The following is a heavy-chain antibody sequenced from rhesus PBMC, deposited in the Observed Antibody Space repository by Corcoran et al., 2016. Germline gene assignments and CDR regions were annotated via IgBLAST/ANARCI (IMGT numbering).Heavy chain of an antibody. D-gene: IGHD2-2*01. CDR1: GYSFTSYW. Sequence: EVQLLQSGAEVKRPGESLKISCKPPGYSFTSYWISWVRQMPGKGLEWMGAIDPSDSDTRYSPSFQGQVTISADKSISTAYLQWSSLKASDTATYYCAKYSQYCTSTTCYGYGLDSWGQGVVVTVSS. J-gene: IGHJ6*01. CDR3: AKYSQYCTSTTCYGYGLDS. CDR2: IDPSDSDT. V-gene: IGHV5-20*02.